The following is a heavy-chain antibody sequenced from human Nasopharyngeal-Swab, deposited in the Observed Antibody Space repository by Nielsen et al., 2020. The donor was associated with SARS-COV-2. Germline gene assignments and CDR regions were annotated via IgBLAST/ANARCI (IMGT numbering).Heavy chain of an antibody. J-gene: IGHJ3*02. CDR3: ARDPLVPAASDAFDI. D-gene: IGHD2-2*01. Sequence: GSLRLSCTVSGGSVSSGSYYWSWIRQPPGKGLEWIGYIYYSGSTNYNPSLKSRVTISVDTSKNQFSLKLSSVTAADTAVYYCARDPLVPAASDAFDIWGQGTRVTVSS. CDR1: GGSVSSGSYY. V-gene: IGHV4-61*01. CDR2: IYYSGST.